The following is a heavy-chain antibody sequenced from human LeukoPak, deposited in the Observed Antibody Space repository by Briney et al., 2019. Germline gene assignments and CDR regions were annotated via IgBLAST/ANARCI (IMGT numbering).Heavy chain of an antibody. V-gene: IGHV4-4*07. CDR1: GASISSYY. CDR2: IYTSGST. J-gene: IGHJ4*02. Sequence: PSETLSLTCNVSGASISSYYWSWIRRPAGKGLEWIGRIYTSGSTNYNPSLKSRVTISVDTSKNQFSLKLSSVTAADTAVYYCARSGILTGYPDYWGQGTLVTVSS. D-gene: IGHD3-9*01. CDR3: ARSGILTGYPDY.